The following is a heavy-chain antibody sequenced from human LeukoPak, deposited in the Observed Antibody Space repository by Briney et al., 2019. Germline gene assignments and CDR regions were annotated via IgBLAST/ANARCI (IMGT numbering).Heavy chain of an antibody. J-gene: IGHJ6*02. V-gene: IGHV3-30-3*01. CDR2: ISYDGSNK. Sequence: GGSLRLSCAASGFTFSSYAMHWVRQAPGKGLEWVAVISYDGSNKYYADSVKGRFTISRDNSKNTLYLQMNSLRGEDTAVYYCARQENAMDVWGQGTTVTVSS. CDR3: ARQENAMDV. D-gene: IGHD2-2*01. CDR1: GFTFSSYA.